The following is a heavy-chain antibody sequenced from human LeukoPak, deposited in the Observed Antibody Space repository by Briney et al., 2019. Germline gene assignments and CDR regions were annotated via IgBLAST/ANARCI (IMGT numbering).Heavy chain of an antibody. CDR3: ARANGDYYYYGMDV. V-gene: IGHV3-21*01. J-gene: IGHJ6*02. CDR1: AFTFISDS. CDR2: IIISSSYI. D-gene: IGHD7-27*01. Sequence: GGSLRLSCAPSAFTFISDSMNCVRQAPGKGLEWVSSIIISSSYIYYTHSGKGPSTISTDNTKNSLYMQMNSLTSAHTAVYYCARANGDYYYYGMDVWGQGTTVTVSS.